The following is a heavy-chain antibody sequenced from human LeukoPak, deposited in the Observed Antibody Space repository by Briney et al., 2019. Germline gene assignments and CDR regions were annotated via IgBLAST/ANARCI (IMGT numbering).Heavy chain of an antibody. Sequence: AGGSLRLSCSASGFTFSDSYMSWIRQVPGKGLEWISYISRSGGTIYYADSVKGRFTISRDNAKNSLYLQMNSLRAEDTAVYYCAKEGGDWGEGYFDYWGQGTLVTVSS. CDR2: ISRSGGTI. D-gene: IGHD3-16*01. CDR3: AKEGGDWGEGYFDY. V-gene: IGHV3-11*01. CDR1: GFTFSDSY. J-gene: IGHJ4*02.